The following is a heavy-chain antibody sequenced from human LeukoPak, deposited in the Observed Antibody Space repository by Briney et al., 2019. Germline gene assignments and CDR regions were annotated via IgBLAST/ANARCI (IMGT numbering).Heavy chain of an antibody. CDR1: GFTFSDYY. CDR3: ARDYYSSVSYPFDY. CDR2: ISSSGSTI. J-gene: IGHJ4*02. Sequence: GGSLRLSCAASGFTFSDYYMSWIRQAPGKGLEWVSYISSSGSTIYYADSVKVRFTIYRENAKNSLYLQMNSLRAEDTAVDYWARDYYSSVSYPFDYWGQGILVTVSS. V-gene: IGHV3-11*01. D-gene: IGHD3-10*01.